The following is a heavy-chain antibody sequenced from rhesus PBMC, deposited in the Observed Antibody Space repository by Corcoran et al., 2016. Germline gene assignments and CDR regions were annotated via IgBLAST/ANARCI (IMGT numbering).Heavy chain of an antibody. CDR3: ARDRRGYFLDY. Sequence: QVQLQESGPGLVKPSETLSLTCAVSGGSVSSSNWWSWIRQPPGKGLEWIGYISGNSGSTYYNPSRNSRVTISTGTSKTQFSLKLSSVTAADTAVYYCARDRRGYFLDYWGQGVLVTVSS. D-gene: IGHD2-15*01. CDR2: ISGNSGST. J-gene: IGHJ4*01. V-gene: IGHV4-65*01. CDR1: GGSVSSSNW.